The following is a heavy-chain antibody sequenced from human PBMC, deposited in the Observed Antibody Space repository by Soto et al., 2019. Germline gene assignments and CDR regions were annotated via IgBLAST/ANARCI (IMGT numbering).Heavy chain of an antibody. J-gene: IGHJ2*01. CDR2: ISYDGSNK. CDR3: AKGSYEGYFDL. CDR1: GFTFSSYG. V-gene: IGHV3-30*18. D-gene: IGHD1-26*01. Sequence: QVQLVESGGGVVQPGRSLRLSCAASGFTFSSYGMHWVRQAPGKGLEWVAVISYDGSNKYYADSVKGRFTISRDNSKNTLYLQMNSLRAEDTAVYYGAKGSYEGYFDLWGRGTLVTISS.